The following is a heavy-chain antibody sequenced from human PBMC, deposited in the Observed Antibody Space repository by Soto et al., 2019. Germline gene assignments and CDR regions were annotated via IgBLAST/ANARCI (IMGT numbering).Heavy chain of an antibody. D-gene: IGHD3-9*01. J-gene: IGHJ4*02. CDR1: GFTFSSYG. V-gene: IGHV3-30*18. CDR2: IRDDGSST. Sequence: GGSLRLSCAASGFTFSSYGMHWVRQAPGKGLEWVSVIRDDGSSTYYADSVKGRFTISRDNSKNTLYLQMNSLRAEDTAVYYCAKVTRRILTGYSDYWGQGTLVTVSS. CDR3: AKVTRRILTGYSDY.